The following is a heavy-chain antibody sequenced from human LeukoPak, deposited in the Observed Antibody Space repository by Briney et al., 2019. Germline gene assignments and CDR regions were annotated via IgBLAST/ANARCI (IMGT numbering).Heavy chain of an antibody. J-gene: IGHJ4*01. CDR2: IYYTGSS. CDR3: ASRKLGNDY. Sequence: SETLSLTCTVSGGSVSDYYWSWLRQSPGKGLEWIGYIYYTGSSSYNPSLRSRVTISADTSKNQFSLKLSSVTAADTAVYYCASRKLGNDYWGQGTLVTVSS. CDR1: GGSVSDYY. D-gene: IGHD7-27*01. V-gene: IGHV4-59*02.